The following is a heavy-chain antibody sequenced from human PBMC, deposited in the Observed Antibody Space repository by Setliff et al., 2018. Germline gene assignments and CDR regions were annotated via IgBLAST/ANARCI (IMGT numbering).Heavy chain of an antibody. J-gene: IGHJ4*02. V-gene: IGHV3-7*03. CDR1: GFTFKDYS. CDR3: AKGGHVDY. Sequence: PGGSLRLSCAASGFTFKDYSMVWVRQVPGKGLECVANIKKDGSEKHYVDSVKGRFIISRDNAKNSLYLQMNSLRTEDTAVYYCAKGGHVDYCGQGTLVTVSS. CDR2: IKKDGSEK.